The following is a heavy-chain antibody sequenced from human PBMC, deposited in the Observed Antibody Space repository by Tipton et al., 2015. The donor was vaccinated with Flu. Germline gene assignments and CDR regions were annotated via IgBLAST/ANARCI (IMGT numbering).Heavy chain of an antibody. J-gene: IGHJ5*02. CDR3: ARRVYSNYVSDPKSWFDP. CDR2: IFQTGNT. Sequence: TLSLTCSVSGYSIGSGYYWGWIRQPPGKGLEWIGNIFQTGNTYYNPSLKNRVTISVDTSKNQFSLRLTSVTAADTAVYYCARRVYSNYVSDPKSWFDPRGQGILVTFSS. V-gene: IGHV4-38-2*01. CDR1: GYSIGSGYY. D-gene: IGHD4-11*01.